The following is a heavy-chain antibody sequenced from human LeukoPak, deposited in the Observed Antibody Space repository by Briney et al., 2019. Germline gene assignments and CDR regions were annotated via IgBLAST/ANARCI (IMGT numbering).Heavy chain of an antibody. D-gene: IGHD6-19*01. V-gene: IGHV4-59*08. CDR2: IFYSGST. CDR3: ARHFRPDSSGWYGLDY. Sequence: SETLSLTCTVSGVSINNYYWSWIRQPPGKGLEWIGYIFYSGSTNYNPSLKSRVTMSVDTSKNQFSLKLSSVTAADTAVYYCARHFRPDSSGWYGLDYWGQGTLVTVSS. CDR1: GVSINNYY. J-gene: IGHJ4*02.